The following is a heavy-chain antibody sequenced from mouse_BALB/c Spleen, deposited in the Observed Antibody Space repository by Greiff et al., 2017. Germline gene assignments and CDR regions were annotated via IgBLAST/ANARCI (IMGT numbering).Heavy chain of an antibody. J-gene: IGHJ3*01. D-gene: IGHD2-2*01. V-gene: IGHV1-7*01. CDR1: GYTFTSYW. CDR3: ARGGYDGAWFAY. CDR2: INPSTGYT. Sequence: VHLVESGAELAKPGASVKMSCKASGYTFTSYWMHWVKQRPGQGLEWIGYINPSTGYTEYNQKFKDKATLTADKSSSTAYMQLSSLTSEDSAVYYCARGGYDGAWFAYWGQGTLVTVSA.